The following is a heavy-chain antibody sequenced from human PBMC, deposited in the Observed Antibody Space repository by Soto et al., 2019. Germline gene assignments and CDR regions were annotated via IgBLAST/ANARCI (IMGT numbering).Heavy chain of an antibody. D-gene: IGHD6-13*01. CDR1: NGSIDNFY. Sequence: PSETLSLTCTVSNGSIDNFYWNWIRQSAGKGLEWIGRIHGSGSATYNPSLRSRVTMSVDTSKNRFSLKVNSVTGADTAVYYCARSSHKESWFDPWGQGTLVTVSS. CDR2: IHGSGSA. V-gene: IGHV4-4*07. J-gene: IGHJ5*02. CDR3: ARSSHKESWFDP.